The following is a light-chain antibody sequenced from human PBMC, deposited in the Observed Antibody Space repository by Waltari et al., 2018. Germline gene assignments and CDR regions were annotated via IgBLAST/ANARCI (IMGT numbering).Light chain of an antibody. CDR3: QQYKNWPQWT. CDR1: KSVNSN. Sequence: EMVMKQSPATLSVSPGERATLPCRAGKSVNSNLAWYQQEPGQAPRLLIYSASTRATGGPARFRGSGSGTEFTLTISSLQSEDFAVYYCQQYKNWPQWTFGQGTKV. V-gene: IGKV3-15*01. J-gene: IGKJ1*01. CDR2: SAS.